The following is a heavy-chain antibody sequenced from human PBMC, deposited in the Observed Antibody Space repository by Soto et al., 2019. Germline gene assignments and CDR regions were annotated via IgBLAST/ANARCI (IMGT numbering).Heavy chain of an antibody. CDR3: VRELYSSSWYGKDV. CDR2: IFHSGST. D-gene: IGHD6-13*01. Sequence: QVQLQESGPGLVKPSGTLSLTCAVSVGSVSSNNWWSWVRQPPGKGLEWIGEIFHSGSTNYNPSLKSRVTISIDKSKNQFSLKLRSVTAADTAVYYCVRELYSSSWYGKDVRGQGTTVTVSS. J-gene: IGHJ6*02. CDR1: VGSVSSNNW. V-gene: IGHV4-4*02.